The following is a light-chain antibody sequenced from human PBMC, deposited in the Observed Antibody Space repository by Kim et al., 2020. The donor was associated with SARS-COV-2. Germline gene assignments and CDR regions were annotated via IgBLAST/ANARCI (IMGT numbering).Light chain of an antibody. J-gene: IGKJ4*01. CDR3: HQFKKWPLT. V-gene: IGKV3-15*01. CDR1: QSVSSD. CDR2: GAS. Sequence: VSPGERATLSRRASQSVSSDLAWYQQKPGQAPRLLVYGASTRATGSPARFSGSGSGTEFTLTISSLQSEDFAVYYCHQFKKWPLTFGGGTKVDIK.